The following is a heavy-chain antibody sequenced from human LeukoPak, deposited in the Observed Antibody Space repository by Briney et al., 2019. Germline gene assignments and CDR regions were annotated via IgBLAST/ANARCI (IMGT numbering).Heavy chain of an antibody. CDR2: INHSGST. V-gene: IGHV4-34*01. Sequence: SETLSLTCAVDGGSFSGYYWSWIRQPPGKGLEWIGEINHSGSTNYNPSLKSRVTISVDTSKNQFSLKLSSVTAADTAVYYCARDLEDSYGSVYWGQGTLVTVSS. CDR1: GGSFSGYY. D-gene: IGHD5-18*01. J-gene: IGHJ4*02. CDR3: ARDLEDSYGSVY.